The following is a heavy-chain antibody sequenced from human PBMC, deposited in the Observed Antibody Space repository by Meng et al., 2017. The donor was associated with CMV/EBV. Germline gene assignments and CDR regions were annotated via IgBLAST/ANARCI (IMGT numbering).Heavy chain of an antibody. V-gene: IGHV1-2*02. J-gene: IGHJ4*02. CDR2: INPNSGGT. Sequence: QVELVQYGAEVKKPGAPVKVPCKASGYTFTGYYMHWVRQAPGQGLEWMGWINPNSGGTNYAQKFQGRVTMTRDTSISTAYMELSRLRSDDTAVYYCARTPSYSGSQRPFDYWGQGTLVTVSS. CDR3: ARTPSYSGSQRPFDY. D-gene: IGHD1-26*01. CDR1: GYTFTGYY.